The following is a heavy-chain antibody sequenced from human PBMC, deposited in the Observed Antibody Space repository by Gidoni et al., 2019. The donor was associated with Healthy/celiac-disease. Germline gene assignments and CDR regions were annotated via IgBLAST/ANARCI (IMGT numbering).Heavy chain of an antibody. V-gene: IGHV1-69*02. J-gene: IGHJ5*02. CDR2: IIPILGIA. CDR1: GGTFSSYT. D-gene: IGHD3-3*01. CDR3: ARASEYDFWSTPGAWFDP. Sequence: QVQLVQSGAEVKKPGSSVKVSCKASGGTFSSYTISWVRQAPGQGLEWMGRIIPILGIANYAQKFQGRVTITADKSTSTAYMELSSLRSEDTAVYYCARASEYDFWSTPGAWFDPWGQGTLVTVSS.